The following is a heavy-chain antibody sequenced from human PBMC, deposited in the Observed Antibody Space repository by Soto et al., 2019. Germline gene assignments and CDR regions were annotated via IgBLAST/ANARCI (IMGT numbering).Heavy chain of an antibody. CDR2: FDPEDGET. D-gene: IGHD2-2*02. CDR3: ATASIVVVPAAIPNYYYYYYMDV. V-gene: IGHV1-24*01. Sequence: ASVKVSCKVSGYTLTELSMHWVRQAPGKGLEWMGGFDPEDGETIYAQKFQGRVTMTEDTSTDTAYMELSSLRSEDTAVYYCATASIVVVPAAIPNYYYYYYMDVWGKGTTVTVSS. CDR1: GYTLTELS. J-gene: IGHJ6*03.